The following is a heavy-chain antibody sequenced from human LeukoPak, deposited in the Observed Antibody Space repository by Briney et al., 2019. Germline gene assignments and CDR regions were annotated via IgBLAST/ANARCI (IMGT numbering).Heavy chain of an antibody. D-gene: IGHD6-13*01. J-gene: IGHJ4*02. Sequence: GGSLRLSCAASGFTFSSYAMSWVRQAPGKGLEWVSAISGSGGSTYYADSVKGRFTISRDNSKNTLYLQMNSLRAEDTAVYYCAKRAAAAGTAYYFDYWCQGTLVTVSS. CDR1: GFTFSSYA. V-gene: IGHV3-23*01. CDR3: AKRAAAAGTAYYFDY. CDR2: ISGSGGST.